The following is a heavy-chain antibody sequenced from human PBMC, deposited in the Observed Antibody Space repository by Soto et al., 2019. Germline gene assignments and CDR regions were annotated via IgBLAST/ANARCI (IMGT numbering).Heavy chain of an antibody. CDR2: IIPILGIA. V-gene: IGHV1-69*02. CDR3: ARADCSSTSCYENYYYGMDV. CDR1: GGTFSSYT. Sequence: SVKVSCKASGGTFSSYTISWVRQAPGQGLEWMGRIIPILGIANYAQKFQGRVKITADKSTSTAYMELSSLRSEDTAVYYCARADCSSTSCYENYYYGMDVWGQGTTVTV. D-gene: IGHD2-2*01. J-gene: IGHJ6*02.